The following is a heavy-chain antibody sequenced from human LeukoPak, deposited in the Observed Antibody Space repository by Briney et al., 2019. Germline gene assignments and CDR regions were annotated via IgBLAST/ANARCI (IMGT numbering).Heavy chain of an antibody. J-gene: IGHJ4*02. D-gene: IGHD5-18*01. Sequence: PSETLSLTCAVYGGSFSGYYWSWIRQPPGKGQEWIGEINHSGSTNYNPSLKSRVTISVDTSKNQFSLKLSSVTAVDTAVYYCACGYSYGFDYWGQGTLVTVSS. CDR1: GGSFSGYY. CDR3: ACGYSYGFDY. V-gene: IGHV4-34*01. CDR2: INHSGST.